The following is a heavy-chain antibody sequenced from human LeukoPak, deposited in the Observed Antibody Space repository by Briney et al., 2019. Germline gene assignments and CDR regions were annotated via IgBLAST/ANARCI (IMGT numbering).Heavy chain of an antibody. J-gene: IGHJ5*02. CDR1: GFTFSSYD. CDR3: ARGAYYYGSGSYSNWFDP. Sequence: GGSLRLSCAASGFTFSSYDMHWVRQATGKGLEWVSAIGTAGGTYYPGSVKGRFTISRENAKNSLYLQMNSLRAGDTAVYYCARGAYYYGSGSYSNWFDPWGQGTLVTVSS. CDR2: IGTAGGT. D-gene: IGHD3-10*01. V-gene: IGHV3-13*01.